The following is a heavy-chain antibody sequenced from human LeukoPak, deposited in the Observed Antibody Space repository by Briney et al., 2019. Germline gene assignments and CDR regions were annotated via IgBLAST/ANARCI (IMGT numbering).Heavy chain of an antibody. Sequence: SQTPSLTCTVSGGSISSGGYYWSWIRQHPGKGLEWIGYIYYSGSTYYNPSLKSRVTISVDTSKNQFSLKLSSVTAADTAVYYCARESSTMVRGVIPHVAIDPWGQGTLVTVPS. CDR3: ARESSTMVRGVIPHVAIDP. CDR1: GGSISSGGYY. D-gene: IGHD3-10*01. J-gene: IGHJ5*02. CDR2: IYYSGST. V-gene: IGHV4-31*03.